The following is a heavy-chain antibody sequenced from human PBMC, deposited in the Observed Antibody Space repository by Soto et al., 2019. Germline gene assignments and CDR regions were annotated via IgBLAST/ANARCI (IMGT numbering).Heavy chain of an antibody. CDR2: IIPILGIA. J-gene: IGHJ4*02. Sequence: QVQLVQSGAEVKKPGSSVKVSCKASGGTFSSYTISWVRQXXXXXXVWMGRIIPILGIANYAQKFQGRVTITAEKSTSTAYMELSSLRSEDTAVYYCARDIRYDSSGYDYWGQGTLVTVSS. V-gene: IGHV1-69*08. D-gene: IGHD3-22*01. CDR3: ARDIRYDSSGYDY. CDR1: GGTFSSYT.